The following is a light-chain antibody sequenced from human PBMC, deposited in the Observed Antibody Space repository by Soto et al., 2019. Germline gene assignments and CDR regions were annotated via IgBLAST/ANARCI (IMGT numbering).Light chain of an antibody. CDR3: QQYNGYPWT. V-gene: IGKV1-5*03. Sequence: DIQMTQSPSTLSASVGDRVTITCRASQTISNWLAWYQQKPGKAPKLLIYRGADLESGVPSRFSGSGSGTEFTLTISSLQPDDFATYYCQQYNGYPWTFGQGTKVDIK. CDR2: RGA. J-gene: IGKJ1*01. CDR1: QTISNW.